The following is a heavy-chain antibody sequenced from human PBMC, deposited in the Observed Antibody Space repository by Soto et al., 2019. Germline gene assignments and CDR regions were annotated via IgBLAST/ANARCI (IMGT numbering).Heavy chain of an antibody. CDR1: GFTFSSFA. CDR3: AREYCDTTGCVPPFY. Sequence: EVQLLESGGALVQPGGSLRLSCAASGFTFSSFAMSWVRQAPGKGLEWVSGISASGGSTFYADSVKGRFTISRDTSKNTLHLQINSLRAEDTAVYYGAREYCDTTGCVPPFYWGQGTLVTVSS. D-gene: IGHD3-22*01. CDR2: ISASGGST. V-gene: IGHV3-23*01. J-gene: IGHJ4*02.